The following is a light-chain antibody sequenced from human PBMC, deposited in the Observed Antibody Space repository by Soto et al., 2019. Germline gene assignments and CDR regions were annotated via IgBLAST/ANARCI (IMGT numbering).Light chain of an antibody. CDR1: SSDVGGYNF. J-gene: IGLJ2*01. CDR3: TSSAGSNIPVV. Sequence: QSALTQPPSASGSPGQSVTISCTGTSSDVGGYNFVSWYQQHPGKAPKLMIYEVSKRPSGVPDRFSGSKSGNTASLTVSGLQADDEADYYCTSSAGSNIPVVFGGGTKVTVL. CDR2: EVS. V-gene: IGLV2-8*01.